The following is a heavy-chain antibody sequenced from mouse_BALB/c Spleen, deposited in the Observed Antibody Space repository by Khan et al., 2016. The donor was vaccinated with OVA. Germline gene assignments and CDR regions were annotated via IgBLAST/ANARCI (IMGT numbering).Heavy chain of an antibody. Sequence: EVELVESGGDLVKPGGSLKLSCAASGFTFSTYGMSWVRQTPDKRLEWVATVSTGGSYTYYPDSVKGRFTISRDNAKNPLYLQISGLKSEDTAMFYCTRLAYYYDSEGFAYWGQGTLVTVSA. D-gene: IGHD1-1*01. CDR2: VSTGGSYT. V-gene: IGHV5-6*01. CDR3: TRLAYYYDSEGFAY. CDR1: GFTFSTYG. J-gene: IGHJ3*01.